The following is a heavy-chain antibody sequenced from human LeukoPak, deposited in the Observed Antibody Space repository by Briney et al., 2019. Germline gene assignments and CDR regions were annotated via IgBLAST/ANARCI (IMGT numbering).Heavy chain of an antibody. CDR2: ISSSSSYI. V-gene: IGHV3-21*01. CDR1: GFTFSSYS. J-gene: IGHJ4*02. CDR3: ARLGFGELLYSLDY. D-gene: IGHD3-10*01. Sequence: PGGSLRLSCAASGFTFSSYSMNWVRQAPGKGLEWVSSISSSSSYIYYADSVKGRFTISRDNAKNSLYLQMNSLRAEDTAVFYCARLGFGELLYSLDYWGQGTLVTVSS.